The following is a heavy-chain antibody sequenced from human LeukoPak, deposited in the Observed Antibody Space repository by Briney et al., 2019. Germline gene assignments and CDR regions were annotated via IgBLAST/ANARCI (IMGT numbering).Heavy chain of an antibody. CDR2: MNRSGST. CDR1: GESLSSYC. V-gene: IGHV4-34*01. CDR3: ATAARARHYFDY. J-gene: IGHJ4*02. Sequence: PSETLSLTCAASGESLSSYCWNWIRQSPARGLGWIGEMNRSGSTNYNPSLKRHVTISVDTAKNLLSLRMNSVTAADAAVYYCATAARARHYFDYWGQGSLVLVSS.